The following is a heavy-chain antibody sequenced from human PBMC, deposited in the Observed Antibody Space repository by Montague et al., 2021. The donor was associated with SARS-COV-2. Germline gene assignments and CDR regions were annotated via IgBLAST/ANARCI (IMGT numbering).Heavy chain of an antibody. CDR2: ISHSGGS. D-gene: IGHD2-21*02. Sequence: TLSLTCAVSGGSVSSGDFFWTWVRQPPGRGLEWIGSISHSGGSKYNPSLKSRIALSLDTSANHFPLSLNSVTAADSATYYCARLTAIVDTSGGTLHWFDPWGQEALVTVSS. CDR1: GGSVSSGDFF. V-gene: IGHV4-30-2*05. J-gene: IGHJ5*02. CDR3: ARLTAIVDTSGGTLHWFDP.